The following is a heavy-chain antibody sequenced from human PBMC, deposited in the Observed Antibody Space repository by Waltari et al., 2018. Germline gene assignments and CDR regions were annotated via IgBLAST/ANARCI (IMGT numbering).Heavy chain of an antibody. CDR2: IYTGGTT. CDR3: AREGRGGALDY. Sequence: EVQLVETGGGLIQPGGSLRLSCTASGFSVDSNYVNWVRQAPGKGLEWVSVIYTGGTTYYADSVKGRFTISSDKSKHSLSLQMNSLRVEYTAMYCCAREGRGGALDYCGQGTLVTVSS. V-gene: IGHV3-53*02. CDR1: GFSVDSNY. J-gene: IGHJ4*02. D-gene: IGHD2-21*01.